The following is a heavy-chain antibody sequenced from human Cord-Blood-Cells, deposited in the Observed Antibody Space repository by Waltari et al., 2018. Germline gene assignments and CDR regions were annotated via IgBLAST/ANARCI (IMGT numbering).Heavy chain of an antibody. CDR1: GGSISSGGYS. CDR2: IYHSGSN. D-gene: IGHD5-18*01. Sequence: QLQLQESGSGLVKPSQTLSLTCAVSGGSISSGGYSWSWIRQPPGKGLEWIGYIYHSGSNYYNPSLKSRVTISVDRSKNQFSLKLSSVTAADTAVYYCARDNRGYSYGDAFDIWGQGTMVTVSS. J-gene: IGHJ3*02. CDR3: ARDNRGYSYGDAFDI. V-gene: IGHV4-30-2*01.